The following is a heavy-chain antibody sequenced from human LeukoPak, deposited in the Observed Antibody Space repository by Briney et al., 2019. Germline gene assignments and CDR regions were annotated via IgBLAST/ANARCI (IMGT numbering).Heavy chain of an antibody. CDR2: IIPILGIA. CDR1: GGTFSSYA. CDR3: ARDCGSGWYEVCYYFDY. D-gene: IGHD6-19*01. Sequence: ASVKVSCKASGGTFSSYAISWVRQAPGQGLEWMGRIIPILGIANYAQKFQGRVTITADKSTSTAYMELGSLRSEDTAVYYCARDCGSGWYEVCYYFDYWGQGTLVTVSS. J-gene: IGHJ4*02. V-gene: IGHV1-69*04.